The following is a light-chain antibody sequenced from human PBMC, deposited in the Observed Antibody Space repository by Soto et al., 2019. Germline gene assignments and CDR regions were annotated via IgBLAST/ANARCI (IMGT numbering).Light chain of an antibody. CDR3: SSYTSSSNLV. CDR2: EVS. CDR1: SSDVGGYNY. J-gene: IGLJ1*01. Sequence: QSALTQPASVSGSPGQSITISCTGTSSDVGGYNYVSWYQQHPGKAPKLMIYEVSNRPSGVSNRFSGSKSGNTASLTISRLQPADEDDSYCSSYTSSSNLVFGTGTQLTV. V-gene: IGLV2-14*01.